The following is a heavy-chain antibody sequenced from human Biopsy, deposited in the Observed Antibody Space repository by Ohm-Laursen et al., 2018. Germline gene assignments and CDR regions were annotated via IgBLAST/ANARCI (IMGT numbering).Heavy chain of an antibody. CDR2: ISPSGATT. CDR1: GNTFATYH. D-gene: IGHD5-24*01. CDR3: ARAGVGSDGTDSYYYGMDV. J-gene: IGHJ6*02. V-gene: IGHV1-46*01. Sequence: SVKVSYKASGNTFATYHIHWVRQAPGQGLEWMGVISPSGATTSFSQKFQGRITMTRDTSTGTVYMDLNSLGSEDTAVYYCARAGVGSDGTDSYYYGMDVWGPGTTVTVSS.